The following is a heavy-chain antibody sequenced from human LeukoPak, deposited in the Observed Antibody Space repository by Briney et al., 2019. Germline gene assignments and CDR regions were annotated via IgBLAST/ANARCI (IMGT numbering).Heavy chain of an antibody. D-gene: IGHD1-26*01. CDR3: ARPSSGLGATTWHDFGY. CDR1: GSTFTLDY. Sequence: GASVKVSCKASGSTFTLDYTNCERQAPGQGLEWMGWTNPNSGGTKFAQKFQGRVTMTRDTSISTTYMELSSLRSDDTAVYYCARPSSGLGATTWHDFGYWGQGTLVTVSS. CDR2: TNPNSGGT. J-gene: IGHJ4*02. V-gene: IGHV1-2*02.